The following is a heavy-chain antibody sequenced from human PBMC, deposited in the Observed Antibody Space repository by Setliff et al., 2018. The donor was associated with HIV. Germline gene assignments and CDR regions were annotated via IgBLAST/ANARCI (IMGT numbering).Heavy chain of an antibody. CDR2: ITHSGST. CDR1: GGSLTHYY. Sequence: PSETLSLTCTVYGGSLTHYYWTWIRQSPGKGLEWIGEITHSGSTNYNPSLKSRVTISVDTSKNQFSLKMSSVTAADTAVYYCARDDYYDSTGYEGASFWGRGTLVTVSS. J-gene: IGHJ4*02. D-gene: IGHD3-22*01. V-gene: IGHV4-34*01. CDR3: ARDDYYDSTGYEGASF.